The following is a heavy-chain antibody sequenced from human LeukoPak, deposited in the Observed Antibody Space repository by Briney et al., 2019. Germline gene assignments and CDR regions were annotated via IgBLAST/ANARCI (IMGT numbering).Heavy chain of an antibody. Sequence: SETLSLTCAVYGGSFSGYSWSWIRQPPGKGLEWIGSIYHSGSTYYNPSLKSRVTISVDTSKNQFSLKLSSVTAADTAVYYCARGWQQLAPAYGYWGQGTLVTVSS. CDR3: ARGWQQLAPAYGY. V-gene: IGHV4-34*01. J-gene: IGHJ4*02. CDR2: IYHSGST. CDR1: GGSFSGYS. D-gene: IGHD6-13*01.